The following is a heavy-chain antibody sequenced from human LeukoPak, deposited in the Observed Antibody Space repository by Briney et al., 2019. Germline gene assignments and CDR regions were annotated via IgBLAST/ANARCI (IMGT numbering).Heavy chain of an antibody. CDR1: GFTFGDYA. D-gene: IGHD2-2*01. CDR3: TTDIVVVPAARH. J-gene: IGHJ4*02. CDR2: IRSKAYGGTT. V-gene: IGHV3-49*03. Sequence: GGSLRLSCTASGFTFGDYAMSWFRQAPGKGLEWVGFIRSKAYGGTTEYAASVKGRFTISRDDSKSIAYLQMNSLKTEDTAVYYCTTDIVVVPAARHWGQGTLVTVSS.